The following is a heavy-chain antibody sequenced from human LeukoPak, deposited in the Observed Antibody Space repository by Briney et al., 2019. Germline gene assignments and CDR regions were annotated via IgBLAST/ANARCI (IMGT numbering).Heavy chain of an antibody. Sequence: ASVTVSCKASGYTFTSYGISWVRQAPGQGLEWMGWISAYNGNTNYAQKLQGRVTMTTDTPTSTAYMELRSLRSDDTAVYYCARDSPSDYDILTGYYTTDDYWGQGTLVTVSS. CDR3: ARDSPSDYDILTGYYTTDDY. V-gene: IGHV1-18*01. CDR1: GYTFTSYG. CDR2: ISAYNGNT. D-gene: IGHD3-9*01. J-gene: IGHJ4*02.